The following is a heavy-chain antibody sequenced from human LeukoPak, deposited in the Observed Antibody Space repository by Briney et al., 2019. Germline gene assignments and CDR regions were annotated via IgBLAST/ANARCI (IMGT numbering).Heavy chain of an antibody. Sequence: GSLGLSCAASGFTFSSYSMNWVRQAPGKGLEWVSYISSTGSSIDYADSVKGRFTISRDNAKNSLYLHMNSLRAEDTAVYYCARDYGGSSPFDYWGQGTLVTVSS. D-gene: IGHD4-23*01. J-gene: IGHJ4*02. V-gene: IGHV3-48*04. CDR3: ARDYGGSSPFDY. CDR1: GFTFSSYS. CDR2: ISSTGSSI.